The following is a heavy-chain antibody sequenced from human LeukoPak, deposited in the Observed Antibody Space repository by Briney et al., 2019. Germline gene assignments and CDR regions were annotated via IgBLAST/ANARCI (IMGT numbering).Heavy chain of an antibody. CDR3: AIVVARAPQDY. CDR1: GGTFINYD. V-gene: IGHV1-69*04. J-gene: IGHJ4*02. Sequence: ASVKVSCKASGGTFINYDISWVRQAPGQGLEWMGRVNPILDITIYAQKFQGRVTITADKSTGTAYMELSSLTSDDTAVYYCAIVVARAPQDYWGQGTLVTVSS. D-gene: IGHD5-12*01. CDR2: VNPILDIT.